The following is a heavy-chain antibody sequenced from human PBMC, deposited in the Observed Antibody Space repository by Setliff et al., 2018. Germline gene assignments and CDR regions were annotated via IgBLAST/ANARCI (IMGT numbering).Heavy chain of an antibody. CDR1: GGSISSYY. CDR3: ARGGGYYFGYYYGMDV. D-gene: IGHD3-22*01. J-gene: IGHJ6*02. V-gene: IGHV4-59*01. Sequence: SETLSLTCTVSGGSISSYYWSWIRQPPGKGLEWIGYIYYSGSTNYNPSLKSRVTISVDTSKNQFSLKLSSVTAADTAVYYCARGGGYYFGYYYGMDVWGQGTTVTVSS. CDR2: IYYSGST.